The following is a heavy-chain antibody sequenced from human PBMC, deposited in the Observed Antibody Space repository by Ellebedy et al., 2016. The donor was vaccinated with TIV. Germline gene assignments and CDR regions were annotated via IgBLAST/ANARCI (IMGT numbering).Heavy chain of an antibody. J-gene: IGHJ4*02. CDR3: ARGGASSKYFDC. CDR2: IYYSGSA. Sequence: MPSETLSLTCTVSGGSISNSDYYWNWIRQPPGKWLEWIGGIYYSGSAYYNPSLKSLVTISVDTSKNQFSLELSSVTAADTAVYYCARGGASSKYFDCWGQGTLVTVSS. V-gene: IGHV4-39*07. CDR1: GGSISNSDYY.